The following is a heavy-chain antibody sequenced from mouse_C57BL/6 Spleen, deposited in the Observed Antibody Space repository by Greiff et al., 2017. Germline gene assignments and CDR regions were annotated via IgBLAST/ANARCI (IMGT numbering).Heavy chain of an antibody. CDR1: GYTFTSYW. D-gene: IGHD6-1*01. Sequence: QVQLKQPGAELVMPGASVKLSCKASGYTFTSYWMHWVKQRPGQGLEWIGEIDPSDSYTNYNQKFKGKSTLTVDKSSSTAYMQRSSRTSEDAAVYYRARPTRPGYFDVWGTGTTVTVSS. CDR2: IDPSDSYT. CDR3: ARPTRPGYFDV. V-gene: IGHV1-69*01. J-gene: IGHJ1*03.